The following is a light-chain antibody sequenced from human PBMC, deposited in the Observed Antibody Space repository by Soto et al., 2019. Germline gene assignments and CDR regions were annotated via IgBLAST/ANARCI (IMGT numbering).Light chain of an antibody. V-gene: IGLV1-44*01. J-gene: IGLJ2*01. Sequence: QSVLTQPPSASGTPGQRVTISCCGSSSNIGSNTVNWYQQLPGTAPKLLIYDNNQRPSGVPDRFSGSKSGTSASLAISGLQSEDEADYYCAAWDGSLNVVVFGGGTKLTVL. CDR3: AAWDGSLNVVV. CDR2: DNN. CDR1: SSNIGSNT.